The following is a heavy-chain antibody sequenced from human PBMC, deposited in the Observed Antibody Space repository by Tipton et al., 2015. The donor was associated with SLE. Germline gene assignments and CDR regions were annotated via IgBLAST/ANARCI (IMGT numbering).Heavy chain of an antibody. CDR3: ARALDYGSGSPNAFDF. Sequence: TLSLTCTVSGDSISSYYWSWIRQSPGKGLEWIGYIHTSGSSNYNPSLKSRVTISMDTSKNQLSLMVNSVTAADTAVYYCARALDYGSGSPNAFDFWGQGTLVTVSS. V-gene: IGHV4-4*08. CDR1: GDSISSYY. J-gene: IGHJ3*01. D-gene: IGHD3-10*01. CDR2: IHTSGSS.